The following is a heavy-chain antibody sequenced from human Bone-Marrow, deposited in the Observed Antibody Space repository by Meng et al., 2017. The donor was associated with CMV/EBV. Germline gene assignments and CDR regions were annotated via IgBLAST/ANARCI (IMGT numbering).Heavy chain of an antibody. V-gene: IGHV3-21*01. D-gene: IGHD2/OR15-2a*01. CDR3: ASSPGYYDY. CDR2: ISSSSYI. J-gene: IGHJ4*02. CDR1: GFTFSSYS. Sequence: GESLKISCAASGFTFSSYSMNWVRQAPGKGLEWVSSISSSSYIYYADSVKGRFTISRDNAKNSLYLQMNSLRAEDTAVYYCASSPGYYDYWGQGTLVTVSS.